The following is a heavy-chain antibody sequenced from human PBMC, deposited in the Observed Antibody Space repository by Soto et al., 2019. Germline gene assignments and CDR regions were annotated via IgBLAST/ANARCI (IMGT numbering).Heavy chain of an antibody. Sequence: GGSLRLSCAASGFTFSSYAMSWVRQAPGKGLEWVSAISGSGGSTYYADSVKGRFTISRDNSKNTLYLQMNSLRAEDTAVYYCAKIVVPAARGRVPNDYWGQGTLVTVSS. J-gene: IGHJ4*02. CDR3: AKIVVPAARGRVPNDY. CDR1: GFTFSSYA. CDR2: ISGSGGST. V-gene: IGHV3-23*01. D-gene: IGHD2-2*01.